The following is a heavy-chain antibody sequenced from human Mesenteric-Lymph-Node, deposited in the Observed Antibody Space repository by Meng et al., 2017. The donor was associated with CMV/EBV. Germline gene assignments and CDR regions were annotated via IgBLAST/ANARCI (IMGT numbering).Heavy chain of an antibody. J-gene: IGHJ4*02. Sequence: GESLKISCAASGFTFSTYSMKWVRQAPGTGLAWVASISSSSSYTSYADSVKGRFTVSRDSAQNSLYLQMNSLRAEDTAVYYCARGQYCGGTNCYMPDYWGQGTLVTVSS. D-gene: IGHD2-2*02. CDR1: GFTFSTYS. CDR2: ISSSSSYT. V-gene: IGHV3-21*01. CDR3: ARGQYCGGTNCYMPDY.